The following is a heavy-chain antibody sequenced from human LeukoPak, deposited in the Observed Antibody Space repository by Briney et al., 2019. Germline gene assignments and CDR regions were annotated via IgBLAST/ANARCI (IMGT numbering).Heavy chain of an antibody. J-gene: IGHJ1*01. Sequence: SETLSLTCTVSGGSISSYYWSWIRQPPGKGLEWIGYIYYSGSTNYNPSLKSRVTISVDTSKNQFSLKLSSVTAADTAVYYCARGDDSNGWYDPPAEYFQHWGQGTLVTVSS. CDR2: IYYSGST. D-gene: IGHD6-19*01. V-gene: IGHV4-59*01. CDR1: GGSISSYY. CDR3: ARGDDSNGWYDPPAEYFQH.